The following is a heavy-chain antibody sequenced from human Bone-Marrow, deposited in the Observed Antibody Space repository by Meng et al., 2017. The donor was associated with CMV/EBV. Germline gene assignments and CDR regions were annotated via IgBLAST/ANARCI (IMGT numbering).Heavy chain of an antibody. D-gene: IGHD3-3*01. Sequence: GGSLRLSCAASGFTFSDSAMSWVRQTPTKGLEWVSAISNGGGSTFYADSVKGRFTISRDNSKNTVHLQMNSLRVEDTAIYYCAKEGVYDFWSWGQGTVVTVSS. CDR2: ISNGGGST. V-gene: IGHV3-23*01. CDR1: GFTFSDSA. CDR3: AKEGVYDFWS. J-gene: IGHJ4*02.